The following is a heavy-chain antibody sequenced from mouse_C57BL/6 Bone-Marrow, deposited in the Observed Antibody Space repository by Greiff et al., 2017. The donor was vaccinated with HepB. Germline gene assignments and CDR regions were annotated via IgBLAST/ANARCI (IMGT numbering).Heavy chain of an antibody. CDR2: IWRGGST. V-gene: IGHV2-5*01. Sequence: VKLVESGPGLVQPSQSLSITCPVSGFSFTSYGVHWVRQSPGKGLEWLGVIWRGGSTDYNAAFMSRLSITKDNSKSQVFFKMNSLQADDTAIYYWAKNLPYFDVWGTGTTVTVSS. CDR3: AKNLPYFDV. J-gene: IGHJ1*03. CDR1: GFSFTSYG.